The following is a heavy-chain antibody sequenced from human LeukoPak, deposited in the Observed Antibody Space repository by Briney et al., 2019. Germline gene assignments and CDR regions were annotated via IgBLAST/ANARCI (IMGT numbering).Heavy chain of an antibody. V-gene: IGHV4-30-4*01. D-gene: IGHD3-22*01. J-gene: IGHJ4*02. Sequence: PSETLSLTCTVSGGSISIGDYYWSWIRQPPGKGLEWIGYIYYSGSTYYNPSLKSRVTISVDTSKNQFSLKLSSVTAADTAVYYCAREGGYDSSGYYHFDYWGQGTLVTVSS. CDR3: AREGGYDSSGYYHFDY. CDR1: GGSISIGDYY. CDR2: IYYSGST.